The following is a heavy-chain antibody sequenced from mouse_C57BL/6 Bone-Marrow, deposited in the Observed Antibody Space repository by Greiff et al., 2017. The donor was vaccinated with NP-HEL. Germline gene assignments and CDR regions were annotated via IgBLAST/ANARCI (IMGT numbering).Heavy chain of an antibody. D-gene: IGHD1-1*02. V-gene: IGHV5-17*01. CDR1: GFTFSDYG. J-gene: IGHJ4*01. CDR3: ARGWEDYYAMDY. CDR2: ISSGSSTI. Sequence: EVKLVESGGGLVKPGGSLKLSCAASGFTFSDYGMHWVRQAPEKGLEWVAYISSGSSTIYYADTVKGRFTISSANANNTLFLQMTSLRSEDTAMYYCARGWEDYYAMDYWGQGTSVPVSS.